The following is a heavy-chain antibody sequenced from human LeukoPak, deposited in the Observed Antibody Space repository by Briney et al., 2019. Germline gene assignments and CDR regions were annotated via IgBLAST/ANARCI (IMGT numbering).Heavy chain of an antibody. J-gene: IGHJ4*02. V-gene: IGHV4-38-2*02. D-gene: IGHD1-14*01. CDR3: ARDRFGMSATGTDFDF. CDR1: GYSISSGYY. Sequence: SETLSLTCTVSGYSISSGYYWGWIRQPPGKGLEWIGSIHHSGSTYYNPSLKSRVTISVDTSKTQFSLTLSSVTAADTAVYYCARDRFGMSATGTDFDFWGRGTLLTASS. CDR2: IHHSGST.